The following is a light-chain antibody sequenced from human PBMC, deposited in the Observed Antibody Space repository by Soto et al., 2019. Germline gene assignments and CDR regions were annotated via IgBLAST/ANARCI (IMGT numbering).Light chain of an antibody. V-gene: IGKV3-20*01. CDR3: QQYGSSPPVT. CDR2: GAS. J-gene: IGKJ3*01. Sequence: IVLTQSPGTLSLSPGESATLSCRASQSVTGSYLAWYQQKPGQAPRLLIYGASSRTSGIPDRFSGSGSGTDFTLTISILEPEDFAVYYCQQYGSSPPVTFCPGTKVD. CDR1: QSVTGSY.